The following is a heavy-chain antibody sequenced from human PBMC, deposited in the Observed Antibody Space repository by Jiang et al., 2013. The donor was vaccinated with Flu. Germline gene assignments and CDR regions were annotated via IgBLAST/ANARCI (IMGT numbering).Heavy chain of an antibody. J-gene: IGHJ6*02. CDR3: ARTGIAAAVSEYGMDV. Sequence: GAEVKKPGESLKISCKGSGYSFTSYWISWVRQMPGKGLEWMGRIDPSDSYTNYSPSFQGHVTISADKSISTAYLQWSSLKASDTAMYYCARTGIAAAVSEYGMDVWGQGTTVTVSS. V-gene: IGHV5-10-1*01. D-gene: IGHD6-13*01. CDR1: GYSFTSYW. CDR2: IDPSDSYT.